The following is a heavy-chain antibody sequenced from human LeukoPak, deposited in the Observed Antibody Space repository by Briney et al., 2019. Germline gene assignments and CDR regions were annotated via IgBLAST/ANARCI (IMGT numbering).Heavy chain of an antibody. J-gene: IGHJ4*02. CDR2: ISAYNGNT. CDR1: GYTFTSYG. CDR3: ARTPVVAPLTTFDY. D-gene: IGHD4-23*01. V-gene: IGHV1-18*01. Sequence: ASVKVSCKASGYTFTSYGISWVRQAPGQGLEWMGWISAYNGNTNYAQKLQGRVTMTTDTSTSTAYMELRSLRSDDTVVYYCARTPVVAPLTTFDYWGQGTLVTVSS.